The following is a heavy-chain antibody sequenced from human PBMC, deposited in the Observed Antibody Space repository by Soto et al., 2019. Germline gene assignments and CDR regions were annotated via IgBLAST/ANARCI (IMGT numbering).Heavy chain of an antibody. CDR1: GGSISSYY. CDR2: IYYSGST. D-gene: IGHD3-22*01. J-gene: IGHJ4*02. V-gene: IGHV4-59*01. CDR3: ARELYYYDSSGYSSYFDS. Sequence: SETLSLTCTVSGGSISSYYWSWIRQPPGKGLEWIGYIYYSGSTNYNPSLKSRVTISVDTSKNQFSLKLSSVTAADTAVYYCARELYYYDSSGYSSYFDSWGQGTLVTVSS.